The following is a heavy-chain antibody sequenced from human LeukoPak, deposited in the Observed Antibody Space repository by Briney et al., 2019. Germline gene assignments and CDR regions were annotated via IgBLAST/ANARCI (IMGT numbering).Heavy chain of an antibody. Sequence: PGGSLRLSCAASGFTFSSYWMHWVRQAPGKGLEWVSVIYSGGSTYYADSVKGRFTISRDNSKNTLYLQMNSLRAEDTAVYYCASSRSGWLQYNYWGQGTLVTVSS. D-gene: IGHD5-24*01. J-gene: IGHJ4*02. CDR2: IYSGGST. V-gene: IGHV3-66*01. CDR3: ASSRSGWLQYNY. CDR1: GFTFSSYW.